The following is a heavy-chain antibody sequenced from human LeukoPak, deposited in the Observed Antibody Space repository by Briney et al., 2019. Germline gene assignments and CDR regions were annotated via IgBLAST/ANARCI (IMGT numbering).Heavy chain of an antibody. CDR3: ARGWAWGYSSGWSDY. J-gene: IGHJ4*02. CDR1: GGSISSGGYY. V-gene: IGHV4-61*08. Sequence: SETLSLTCTVSGGSISSGGYYWSWIRQPPGKGLEWIGYIYYSGSTNYNPSLKSRVTISVDTSKNQFSLKLSSVTAADTAVYYCARGWAWGYSSGWSDYWGQGTLVTVSS. CDR2: IYYSGST. D-gene: IGHD6-19*01.